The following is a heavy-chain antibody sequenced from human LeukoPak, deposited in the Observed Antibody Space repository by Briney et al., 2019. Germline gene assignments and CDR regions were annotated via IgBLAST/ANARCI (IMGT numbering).Heavy chain of an antibody. D-gene: IGHD6-19*01. V-gene: IGHV3-11*04. CDR1: GFTFSDYY. CDR3: ARDGKAVAVAFDI. CDR2: IKGNGLTT. J-gene: IGHJ3*02. Sequence: GGSLRLSCAASGFTFSDYYMTWIRQAPGKGLEWLSHIKGNGLTTYYADSVKGRFTISRDNARNSLFLQMNSLRADDTAVYYCARDGKAVAVAFDIWGQGTMVTVSS.